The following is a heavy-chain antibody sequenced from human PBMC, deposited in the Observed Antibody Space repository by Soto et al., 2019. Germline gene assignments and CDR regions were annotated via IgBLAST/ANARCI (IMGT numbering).Heavy chain of an antibody. D-gene: IGHD6-19*01. V-gene: IGHV3-23*01. J-gene: IGHJ5*02. CDR2: SSGSGGST. Sequence: VGSLSLSCAASGFTFSGYPMSWVRRAPGKGLEWVSASSGSGGSTYYADPVKGRFTISRDNSKNTLYLQMNSLRAEDTAVYYCAKKASGWYGWFDPWGQGTLVTVSS. CDR3: AKKASGWYGWFDP. CDR1: GFTFSGYP.